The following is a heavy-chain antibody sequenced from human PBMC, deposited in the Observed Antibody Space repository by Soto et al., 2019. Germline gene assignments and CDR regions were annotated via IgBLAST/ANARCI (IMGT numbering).Heavy chain of an antibody. D-gene: IGHD6-19*01. Sequence: ASVKVSCKASGYTFTSYAMHWVRQAPGQRLEWMGWINAGNGNTKYSQKFQGRVTVTRDTSASTAYMELSSLRSEDTAVYYCARAVAVPADFDYWGQGTLVTVSS. CDR2: INAGNGNT. CDR3: ARAVAVPADFDY. J-gene: IGHJ4*02. CDR1: GYTFTSYA. V-gene: IGHV1-3*01.